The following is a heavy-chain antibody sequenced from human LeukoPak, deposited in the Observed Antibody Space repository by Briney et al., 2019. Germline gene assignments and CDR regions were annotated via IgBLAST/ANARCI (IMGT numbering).Heavy chain of an antibody. V-gene: IGHV1-24*01. J-gene: IGHJ5*02. D-gene: IGHD4-17*01. CDR2: FDPEDGET. Sequence: GASVKVSCKVSGYTLTELSMHWVRQAPGIGLEWMGGFDPEDGETIYAQKFQGRVTMTEDTSTDTAYMELSSLRSEDTAVYYCVGGDYYGNWFDPWGQGTLVTVSS. CDR3: VGGDYYGNWFDP. CDR1: GYTLTELS.